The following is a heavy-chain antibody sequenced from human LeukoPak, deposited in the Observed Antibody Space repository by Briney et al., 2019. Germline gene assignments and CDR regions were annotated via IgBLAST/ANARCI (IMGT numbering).Heavy chain of an antibody. V-gene: IGHV3-53*01. D-gene: IGHD3-10*01. CDR3: ARELLWFGELSEGYYMDV. CDR2: IYSGGST. J-gene: IGHJ6*03. CDR1: GFTVSSNY. Sequence: PGGSLRLSCAASGFTVSSNYMGWVRQAPGKGLEWVSVIYSGGSTYYADSVKGRFTISRDNSKNTLYLQMNSLRAEDTAVYYCARELLWFGELSEGYYMDVWGKGTTVTVSS.